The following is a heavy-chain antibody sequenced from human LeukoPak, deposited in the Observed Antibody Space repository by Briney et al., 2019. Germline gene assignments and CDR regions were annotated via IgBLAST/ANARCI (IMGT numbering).Heavy chain of an antibody. V-gene: IGHV4-38-2*02. J-gene: IGHJ5*02. Sequence: SETLSLTCTVSGYSISSGYYWGWIRQPPGKGLEWIGSIYHSGSTYYNPSLKSRVTISVDTSKNQFSLKLSSVTAADTAVYYCALAGDSLTVDWFDPWGQGTLVTVSS. CDR3: ALAGDSLTVDWFDP. D-gene: IGHD3-22*01. CDR1: GYSISSGYY. CDR2: IYHSGST.